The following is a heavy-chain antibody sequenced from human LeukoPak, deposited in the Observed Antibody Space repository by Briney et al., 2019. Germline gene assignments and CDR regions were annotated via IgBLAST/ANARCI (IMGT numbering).Heavy chain of an antibody. CDR2: IIPIFGTA. D-gene: IGHD1-7*01. V-gene: IGHV1-69*13. J-gene: IGHJ4*02. Sequence: SVKVSCKASGGTFSSYAISWVRQAPGRGLEWMGGIIPIFGTANYAQKFQGRVTITADESTSTAYMELSSLRSEDTAVYYCARAPRGHGGAMGNYELWGQGTLVTVSS. CDR1: GGTFSSYA. CDR3: ARAPRGHGGAMGNYEL.